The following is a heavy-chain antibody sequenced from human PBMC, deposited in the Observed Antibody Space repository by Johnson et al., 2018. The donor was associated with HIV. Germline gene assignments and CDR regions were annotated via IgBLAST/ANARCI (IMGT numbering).Heavy chain of an antibody. CDR2: ISYDGINK. V-gene: IGHV3-30*14. CDR3: SREEGVGDDYGGKSAFDI. CDR1: GFTFSSFA. J-gene: IGHJ3*02. Sequence: QVQLVESGGGVVQPGRSLRLSCAASGFTFSSFAMHWVRQAPGKGLEWVAVISYDGINKYYAESVKDRFTISRDNSKNTLYLQMGSLRAEDTAVYYCSREEGVGDDYGGKSAFDIWGQGTMVTVSS. D-gene: IGHD4-23*01.